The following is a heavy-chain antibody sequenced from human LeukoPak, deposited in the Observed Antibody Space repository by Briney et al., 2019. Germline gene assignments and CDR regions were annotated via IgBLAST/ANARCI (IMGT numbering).Heavy chain of an antibody. J-gene: IGHJ4*02. CDR1: GFTFSSYA. Sequence: GGSLRLSCAASGFTFSSYAMSWVRQAPGKGLEWVSATSGSGGSTYYADSVKGRFTISRDSSKNTLYLQMNSLRAEDTAVYYCAKYDSSGYYAKFDYWGQGTLVTVSS. CDR2: TSGSGGST. V-gene: IGHV3-23*01. D-gene: IGHD3-22*01. CDR3: AKYDSSGYYAKFDY.